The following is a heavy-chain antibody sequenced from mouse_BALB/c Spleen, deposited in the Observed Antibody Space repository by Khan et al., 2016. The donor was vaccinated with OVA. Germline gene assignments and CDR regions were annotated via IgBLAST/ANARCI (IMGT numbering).Heavy chain of an antibody. D-gene: IGHD1-1*01. CDR2: VSTGGSYT. CDR1: GFTFSTYG. CDR3: TRLAYYYDIEGFAF. Sequence: EVELVESGGDLVKPGGSLKLSCAASGFTFSTYGMSWVRQTPDKRLEWVATVSTGGSYTYYPDSVKGRFTISRDNAKNTLYLQMSGLKSEETAMFYCTRLAYYYDIEGFAFWGLGVLVTVS. V-gene: IGHV5-6*01. J-gene: IGHJ3*01.